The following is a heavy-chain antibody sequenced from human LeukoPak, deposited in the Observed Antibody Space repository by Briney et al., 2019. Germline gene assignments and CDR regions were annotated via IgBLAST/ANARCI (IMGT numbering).Heavy chain of an antibody. CDR1: GGSISSSSYY. D-gene: IGHD3-10*01. J-gene: IGHJ5*02. Sequence: PSETLSLTCTVSGGSISSSSYYWGWIRQPPGKGLEWIGSIYYSGSTYYNPSLKSRVTISVDTSKNQFSLKLSSVTAADTAVYYCARGTRYYNWFDPWGQGTLVTVSS. CDR2: IYYSGST. V-gene: IGHV4-39*01. CDR3: ARGTRYYNWFDP.